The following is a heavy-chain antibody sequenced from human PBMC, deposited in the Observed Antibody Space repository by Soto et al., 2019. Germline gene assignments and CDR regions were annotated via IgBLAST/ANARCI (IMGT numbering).Heavy chain of an antibody. CDR3: AKDPEYAVNPAEYFQH. D-gene: IGHD4-17*01. Sequence: GGSLRLSCAASGFTFSSYAMSWVRQAPGKGLEWVSAISGSGGSTYYADSVKGRFTISRDNSKNTLYLQMNSLRAEDTAVYYCAKDPEYAVNPAEYFQHWGQGTLVTVSS. V-gene: IGHV3-23*01. J-gene: IGHJ1*01. CDR2: ISGSGGST. CDR1: GFTFSSYA.